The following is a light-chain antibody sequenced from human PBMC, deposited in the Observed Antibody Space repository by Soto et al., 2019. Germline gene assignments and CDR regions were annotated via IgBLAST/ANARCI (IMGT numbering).Light chain of an antibody. Sequence: EIVLTQSPGTLSLSPGERATLSCRASQSVSSSYLTWYQQKPRQAPRLLIYGASSRATSIPDRFSGSGAGTDFTLTISRLEPEDFAVYYCQQYGSTGYTFGQGTKLEIK. J-gene: IGKJ2*01. V-gene: IGKV3-20*01. CDR3: QQYGSTGYT. CDR1: QSVSSSY. CDR2: GAS.